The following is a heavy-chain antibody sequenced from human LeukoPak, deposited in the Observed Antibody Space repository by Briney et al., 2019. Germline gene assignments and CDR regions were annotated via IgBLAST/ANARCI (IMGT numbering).Heavy chain of an antibody. J-gene: IGHJ4*02. CDR3: ARDSYSSGWSPGDFDY. V-gene: IGHV4-4*07. CDR2: IYTSGST. CDR1: GGSISSYY. D-gene: IGHD6-19*01. Sequence: PSETLSLTCTVSGGSISSYYWSWIRQPAGKGLEWIGRIYTSGSTNYNPSLKSRVTISVDKSKNQFSPKLSSVTAADTAVYYCARDSYSSGWSPGDFDYWGQGTLVTVSS.